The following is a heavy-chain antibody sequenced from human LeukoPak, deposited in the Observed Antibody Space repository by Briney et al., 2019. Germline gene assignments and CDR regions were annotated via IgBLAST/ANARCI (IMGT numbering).Heavy chain of an antibody. V-gene: IGHV4-39*07. CDR1: GGSISSSSYY. CDR2: IYYSGST. CDR3: ASRLGGDDFWSGYYINDY. Sequence: SETLSLTCTVSGGSISSSSYYWGWIRQPPGKGLEWIGSIYYSGSTYYNPSLKSRVTISVDTSKNQFSLKLSSVTAADTAVYYCASRLGGDDFWSGYYINDYWGQGTLVTVSS. D-gene: IGHD3-3*01. J-gene: IGHJ4*02.